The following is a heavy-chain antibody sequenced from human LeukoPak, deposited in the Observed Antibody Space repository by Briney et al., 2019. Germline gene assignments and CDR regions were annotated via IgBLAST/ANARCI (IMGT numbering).Heavy chain of an antibody. V-gene: IGHV3-23*01. D-gene: IGHD6-13*01. Sequence: GGSLRLSCAASGFTFSSYAMSWVRQAPGRGLEWVSAISGSGGSTYYVDSVKGRFTISRDNSKNTLYLQMKSLRAEDTAVYYCAKDLYSSSWYYVYWGQGTLVTVSS. CDR2: ISGSGGST. J-gene: IGHJ4*02. CDR3: AKDLYSSSWYYVY. CDR1: GFTFSSYA.